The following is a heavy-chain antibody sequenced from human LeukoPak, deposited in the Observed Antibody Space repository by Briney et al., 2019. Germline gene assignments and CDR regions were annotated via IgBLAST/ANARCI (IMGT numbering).Heavy chain of an antibody. D-gene: IGHD4-23*01. V-gene: IGHV4-59*01. CDR3: ARSWQEVGTFDY. Sequence: SETLSLTCTVSGGSISSYYWSWIRQPPGKGLEWIGYIYYSGSTNYNPSLKSRVTMSVDTSKNQFSLNLGSVTAADTAVYYCARSWQEVGTFDYWGRGTLVTVSS. J-gene: IGHJ4*02. CDR1: GGSISSYY. CDR2: IYYSGST.